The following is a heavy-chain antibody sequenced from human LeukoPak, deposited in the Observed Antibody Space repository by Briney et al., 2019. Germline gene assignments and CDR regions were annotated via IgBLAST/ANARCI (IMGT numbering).Heavy chain of an antibody. V-gene: IGHV6-1*01. CDR1: GDSVSINSAV. CDR2: TYYRSKWYN. D-gene: IGHD5-24*01. Sequence: SQTLSLTFVISGDSVSINSAVWNWIRQSPSRGLEWLGSTYYRSKWYNDYAVSVKSRITINSDTSKNQFSLQLNSVTPEDTAVYYCARGGDGYNFYNWFDPWGQGTLVIVSS. J-gene: IGHJ5*02. CDR3: ARGGDGYNFYNWFDP.